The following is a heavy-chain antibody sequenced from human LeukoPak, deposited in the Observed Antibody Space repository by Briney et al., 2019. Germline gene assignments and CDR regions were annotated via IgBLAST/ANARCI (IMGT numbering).Heavy chain of an antibody. Sequence: ASETLSLTCAVYGGSFSGYYWSWIRQPPGKGLEWIGEINHSGSTNYNPSLKSRVTISVDTSKNQFSLKLSSVTAADTAVYYCARDYAVAWGRNYYYYMDVWGKGTTVTVSS. CDR3: ARDYAVAWGRNYYYYMDV. V-gene: IGHV4-34*01. CDR2: INHSGST. D-gene: IGHD6-19*01. J-gene: IGHJ6*03. CDR1: GGSFSGYY.